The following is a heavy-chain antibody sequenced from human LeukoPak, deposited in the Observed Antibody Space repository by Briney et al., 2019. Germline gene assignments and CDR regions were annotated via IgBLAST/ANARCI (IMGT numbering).Heavy chain of an antibody. CDR2: INPSGGST. D-gene: IGHD1-26*01. CDR1: GYTFTSYY. Sequence: ASVKVSCKASGYTFTSYYMHWVRQAPGQGLEWVGIINPSGGSTSYAQKFQGRVTMTRDTSTSTVYMELSSLRSEDTAVYYCARGMYSGSYDVAFDIWGQGTMVTVSS. CDR3: ARGMYSGSYDVAFDI. J-gene: IGHJ3*02. V-gene: IGHV1-46*01.